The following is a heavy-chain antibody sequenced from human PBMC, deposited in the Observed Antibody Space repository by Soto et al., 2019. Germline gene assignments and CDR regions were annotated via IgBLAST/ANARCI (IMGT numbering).Heavy chain of an antibody. CDR1: VYTYTGEY. J-gene: IGHJ4*02. CDR2: LNPNSGGT. V-gene: IGHV1-2*02. Sequence: GGAVKESCKGSVYTYTGEYMHWVRQATGQELELMGWLNPNSGGTNYAQKFQVSVTMTRDTSISTAYMELIRLISDDTAVYYCARAIPARPDLAFDYWGQGTLVTVSS. D-gene: IGHD6-6*01. CDR3: ARAIPARPDLAFDY.